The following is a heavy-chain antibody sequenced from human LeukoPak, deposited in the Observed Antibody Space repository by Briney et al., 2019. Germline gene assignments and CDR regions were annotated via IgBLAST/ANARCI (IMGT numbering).Heavy chain of an antibody. D-gene: IGHD4-11*01. CDR1: GGSISPYY. CDR3: ARHYKSTRTTLFDY. J-gene: IGHJ4*02. V-gene: IGHV4-59*08. CDR2: VHYSGST. Sequence: KASETLSLTCTVSGGSISPYYWTWSRQPPGKGLEWIGYVHYSGSTKYNPSLKSRVTISLDTSKNQFSLRLSSVSAADTAVYYCARHYKSTRTTLFDYWGQGTLVTVSS.